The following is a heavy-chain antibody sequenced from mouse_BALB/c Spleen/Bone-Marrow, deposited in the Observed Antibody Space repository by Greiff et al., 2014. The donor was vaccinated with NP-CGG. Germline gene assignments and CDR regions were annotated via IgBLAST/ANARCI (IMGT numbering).Heavy chain of an antibody. CDR2: IDPANGNT. J-gene: IGHJ3*01. Sequence: EVQLQQSGAELVKPGASVKLSCTASGFNIKDTYMHWVKQRPEQGQERIGRIDPANGNTKYDPKFQGKATITADTFSNTAYLQLSSLTSEDTAVYYCARGYDEGFAYWGQGTLVTVSA. CDR3: ARGYDEGFAY. D-gene: IGHD2-14*01. V-gene: IGHV14-3*02. CDR1: GFNIKDTY.